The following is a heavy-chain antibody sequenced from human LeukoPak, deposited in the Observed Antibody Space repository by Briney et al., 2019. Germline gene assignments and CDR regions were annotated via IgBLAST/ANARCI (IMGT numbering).Heavy chain of an antibody. V-gene: IGHV3-74*01. CDR2: INIDGSGK. Sequence: GGSLRLSCAASGFTFDDYGMSWVRQAPGKGLVWVSRINIDGSGKTYADSVKGRFTISRDNAKNTLYLQMNSLRAEDTAVYYCARTTSMSYVGDAFDIWGQGTMVTVSS. D-gene: IGHD1-26*01. CDR3: ARTTSMSYVGDAFDI. J-gene: IGHJ3*02. CDR1: GFTFDDYG.